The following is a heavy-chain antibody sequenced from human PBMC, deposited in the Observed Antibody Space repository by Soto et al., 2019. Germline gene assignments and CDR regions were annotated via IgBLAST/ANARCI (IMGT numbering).Heavy chain of an antibody. CDR3: ARVKWSYRGFDY. J-gene: IGHJ4*02. CDR1: GFSLSTSGVG. V-gene: IGHV2-5*02. Sequence: QITLKESGPTLVKPTQTLTLTCTFSGFSLSTSGVGVGWIRQPPGKALEWLALIYWDDDKRYSPSLKSRLTITKDTSKNQVVLTMTNMDPVDTATYYCARVKWSYRGFDYWGQGTLVTVSS. D-gene: IGHD2-15*01. CDR2: IYWDDDK.